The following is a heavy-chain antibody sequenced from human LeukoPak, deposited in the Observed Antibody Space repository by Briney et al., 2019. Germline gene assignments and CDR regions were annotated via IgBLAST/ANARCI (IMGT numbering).Heavy chain of an antibody. D-gene: IGHD6-13*01. CDR2: INPTVGDT. J-gene: IGHJ3*02. CDR3: ARYGFSTIWQGGWHAFDI. CDR1: GYTLTSYY. V-gene: IGHV1-46*01. Sequence: GASVKVSRKASGYTLTSYYMHWVRQAPGQGLEWMGIINPTVGDTIYAQKFQGRVTMTRDMSTSTVYMELSSLRSDDTAVYYCARYGFSTIWQGGWHAFDIWGQGTMVTVSS.